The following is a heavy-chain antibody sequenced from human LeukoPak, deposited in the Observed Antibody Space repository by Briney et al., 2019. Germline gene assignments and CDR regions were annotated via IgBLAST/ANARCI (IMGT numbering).Heavy chain of an antibody. CDR3: ARTMATTDAFDI. Sequence: ASVKVSCKASGYTFTSYDINWVRQATGQGLEWMGWMNPNSGNTGYAQKFQGRVTMTRNTSISTAYMELSRLRSDDTAVYYCARTMATTDAFDIWGQGTMVTVSS. CDR1: GYTFTSYD. D-gene: IGHD5-12*01. CDR2: MNPNSGNT. J-gene: IGHJ3*02. V-gene: IGHV1-8*02.